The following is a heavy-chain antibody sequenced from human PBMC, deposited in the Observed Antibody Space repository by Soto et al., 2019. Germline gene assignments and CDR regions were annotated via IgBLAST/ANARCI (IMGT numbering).Heavy chain of an antibody. Sequence: EMQLVESGGGLVQPGGSLKLSCAASGFSFSDSAIHWVRQASGKGLEWVGRIGGRTNTYATTCAGSMEGRFTISRDYSKNTAYLQMNSLKTEDSAVYYCTRPWDSTGHYHMDVGGQGTTVIVSS. CDR1: GFSFSDSA. V-gene: IGHV3-73*02. D-gene: IGHD3-22*01. CDR3: TRPWDSTGHYHMDV. CDR2: IGGRTNTYAT. J-gene: IGHJ6*02.